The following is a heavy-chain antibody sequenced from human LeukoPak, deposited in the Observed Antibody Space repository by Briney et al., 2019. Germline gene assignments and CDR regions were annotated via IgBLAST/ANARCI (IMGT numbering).Heavy chain of an antibody. Sequence: SETLSLTCTVSGGSISTSSYYWGWVRQPPGKGLEWIGNIYNSGSTNYNPSLKSRVIISVYTSKNQFSLRLSSVTAADTAVYYCASLTTAEAFDIWGQGTMVTVSS. CDR2: IYNSGST. V-gene: IGHV4-61*05. J-gene: IGHJ3*02. CDR1: GGSISTSSYY. CDR3: ASLTTAEAFDI. D-gene: IGHD3-22*01.